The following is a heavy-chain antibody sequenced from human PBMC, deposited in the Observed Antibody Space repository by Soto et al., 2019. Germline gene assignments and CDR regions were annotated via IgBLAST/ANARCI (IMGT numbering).Heavy chain of an antibody. J-gene: IGHJ4*02. CDR2: ISGSGGST. Sequence: PGGSLRLSCAASGFTFSSYAMSWVRQAPGKGLEWVSAISGSGGSTYYADSVKGRFTISRDNSKNTLYLQMNSLRAEDTAVYYCAKDRPKLIVATILPSFDYWGQGTLVTVSS. D-gene: IGHD5-12*01. V-gene: IGHV3-23*01. CDR3: AKDRPKLIVATILPSFDY. CDR1: GFTFSSYA.